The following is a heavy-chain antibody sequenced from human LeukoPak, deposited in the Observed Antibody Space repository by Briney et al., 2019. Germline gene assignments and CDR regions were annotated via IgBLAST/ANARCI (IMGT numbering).Heavy chain of an antibody. CDR3: ARERPQLPNDY. J-gene: IGHJ4*02. D-gene: IGHD2-2*01. CDR1: GFTLSSYE. V-gene: IGHV3-48*03. CDR2: ISSSGSTI. Sequence: GGSLRLSCAASGFTLSSYEMNWARQAPGKGLEWVSYISSSGSTIYHADPVKGRFTISSDNAKHSLDLQMNSLRAEDTAVYYCARERPQLPNDYWGQGTLVTVSS.